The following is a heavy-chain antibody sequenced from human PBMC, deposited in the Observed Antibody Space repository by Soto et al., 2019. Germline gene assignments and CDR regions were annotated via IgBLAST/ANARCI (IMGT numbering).Heavy chain of an antibody. D-gene: IGHD3-16*01. V-gene: IGHV1-3*01. CDR3: ARGGTRDWPFDQ. J-gene: IGHJ4*02. CDR2: INAGNGDT. Sequence: ASVKVSCKASGFTFTTYAIHWVRQAPGQRLEWMGWINAGNGDTKFSQKFQDRVTITRDTSATTAYIELSSLICEDTAVYYCARGGTRDWPFDQWGQGTLVTVSS. CDR1: GFTFTTYA.